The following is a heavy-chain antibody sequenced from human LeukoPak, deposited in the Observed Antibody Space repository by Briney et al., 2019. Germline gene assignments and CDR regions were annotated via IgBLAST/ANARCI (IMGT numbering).Heavy chain of an antibody. CDR3: ASEIIFGSFDY. CDR1: GFTFNSYS. D-gene: IGHD3-3*01. J-gene: IGHJ4*02. CDR2: ISGSNSYI. Sequence: GGSLRLSCAASGFTFNSYSMNWVRQAPGKGLEWVSSISGSNSYIYYADSVKGRFTISRDNAKNSLYLQMNSLRAEDTAVYYCASEIIFGSFDYWGQGALVTVSS. V-gene: IGHV3-21*01.